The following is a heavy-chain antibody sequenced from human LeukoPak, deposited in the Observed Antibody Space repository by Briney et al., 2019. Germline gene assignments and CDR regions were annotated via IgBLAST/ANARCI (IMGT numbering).Heavy chain of an antibody. J-gene: IGHJ5*02. V-gene: IGHV4-34*01. CDR1: GGSFSGYY. CDR3: ARDASYYDFWSGYYNWFDP. D-gene: IGHD3-3*01. CDR2: INHSGST. Sequence: TSETLSLTCAVYGGSFSGYYWSWIRQPPGKGLEWIGEINHSGSTNYNPSLKSRVTISVDTSKNQFSLKLSSVTAADTAVYYCARDASYYDFWSGYYNWFDPWGQGTLVTVSS.